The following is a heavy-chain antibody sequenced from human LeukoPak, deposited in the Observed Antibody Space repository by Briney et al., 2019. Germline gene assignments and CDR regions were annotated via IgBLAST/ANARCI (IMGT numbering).Heavy chain of an antibody. D-gene: IGHD3-10*01. CDR1: GFTFSDYY. Sequence: PGGSLRLSCAASGFTFSDYYMSWIRQAPGKGLEWVSVIYSGGSTYYADSVKGRFTISRDNSKNTLYLQMNSLRAEDTAVYYCARDRSGFGELFWEYWGQGALVTVSS. J-gene: IGHJ4*02. CDR3: ARDRSGFGELFWEY. V-gene: IGHV3-66*01. CDR2: IYSGGST.